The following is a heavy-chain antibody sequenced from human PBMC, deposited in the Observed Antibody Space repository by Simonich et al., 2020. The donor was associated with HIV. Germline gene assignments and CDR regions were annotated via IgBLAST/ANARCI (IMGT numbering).Heavy chain of an antibody. Sequence: QVQLQQWGAGLLKPSETLSLTCAVYGGSFSGYYWSWIRQPPGKGLEWIGEINHSGITHYKSSLNSRATISVDKSKNQFSLKLSSVTAADTAIYYCARRDRELILYFDYWGQGNLVTVSS. D-gene: IGHD3-3*01. V-gene: IGHV4-34*01. J-gene: IGHJ4*02. CDR3: ARRDRELILYFDY. CDR2: INHSGIT. CDR1: GGSFSGYY.